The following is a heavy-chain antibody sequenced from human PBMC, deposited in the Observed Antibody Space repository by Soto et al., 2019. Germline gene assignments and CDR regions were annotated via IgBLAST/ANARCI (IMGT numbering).Heavy chain of an antibody. Sequence: SETLSLTXTVSGGSISSGGYYWSWIRQHPGKGLEWIGYIYYSGSTYYNPSLKSRVSISMDTSKNQFSLNLDSVTAADTAVYFCARDFAYFDSWGQGTLVTVSS. V-gene: IGHV4-61*08. D-gene: IGHD3-3*01. CDR1: GGSISSGGYY. CDR2: IYYSGST. CDR3: ARDFAYFDS. J-gene: IGHJ4*02.